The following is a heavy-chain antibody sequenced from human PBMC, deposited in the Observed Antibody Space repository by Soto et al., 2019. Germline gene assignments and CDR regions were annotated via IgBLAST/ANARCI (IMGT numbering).Heavy chain of an antibody. V-gene: IGHV4-31*03. CDR1: GGSISSGGYY. CDR3: AREPITMFGVVMGFDY. J-gene: IGHJ4*02. D-gene: IGHD3-3*01. CDR2: IYYSGST. Sequence: QVQLQESGPGLVKPSQTLSLTCTVSGGSISSGGYYWSWIRQHPGKGLEWIGYIYYSGSTYYTPSVKSRVTLAVDTSKNQFSLKLSSVTAAGTAVYYCAREPITMFGVVMGFDYWGQGTLVTVSS.